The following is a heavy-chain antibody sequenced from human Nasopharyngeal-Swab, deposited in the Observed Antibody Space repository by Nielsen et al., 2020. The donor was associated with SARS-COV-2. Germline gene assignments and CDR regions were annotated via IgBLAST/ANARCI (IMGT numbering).Heavy chain of an antibody. Sequence: SGPTLVNPTPTLTLTCTFSGFSLSTSGVGVGWIRQPPGKALEWLALIYLDDDKRYSTSLKSRLTITKDTSKNQVVLTMTNMDPVDTATYYCAHWGYYDSSGYLFYFDYCGQGTLVTVSS. J-gene: IGHJ4*02. CDR3: AHWGYYDSSGYLFYFDY. V-gene: IGHV2-5*02. D-gene: IGHD3-22*01. CDR1: GFSLSTSGVG. CDR2: IYLDDDK.